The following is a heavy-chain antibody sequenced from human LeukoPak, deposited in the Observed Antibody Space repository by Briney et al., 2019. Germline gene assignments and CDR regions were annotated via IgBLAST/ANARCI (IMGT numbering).Heavy chain of an antibody. CDR3: ARTNYGRRWFDP. Sequence: SETLSLTCTVSGGSISSSGYYWVWIRPPPGKGLERIGNIYHSGSTYYTPSLKSRITISVDTSKNQFSLKLSSVTAADTAVYYCARTNYGRRWFDPWGQGTLVTVSS. CDR1: GGSISSSGYY. D-gene: IGHD1-7*01. J-gene: IGHJ5*02. V-gene: IGHV4-39*01. CDR2: IYHSGST.